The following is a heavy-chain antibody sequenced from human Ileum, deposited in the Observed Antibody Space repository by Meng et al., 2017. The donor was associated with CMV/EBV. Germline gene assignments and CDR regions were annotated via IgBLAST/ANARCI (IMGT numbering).Heavy chain of an antibody. J-gene: IGHJ4*02. CDR3: ARVWSNYAQPDY. Sequence: GGSLRLSCAASGFSFSNYEMNWVRQAPGKGLEWVSYIGSSGTTIYYADSVKGRFTISRDNAKNSLYLQMNSLRAEDTAVYYCARVWSNYAQPDYWGQGTLVTVSS. D-gene: IGHD3-3*01. CDR2: IGSSGTTI. CDR1: GFSFSNYE. V-gene: IGHV3-48*03.